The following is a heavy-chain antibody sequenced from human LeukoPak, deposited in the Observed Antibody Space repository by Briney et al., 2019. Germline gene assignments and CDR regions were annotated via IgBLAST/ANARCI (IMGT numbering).Heavy chain of an antibody. CDR3: ARDLLDGDYAYDAFDI. CDR1: GGSISSYY. V-gene: IGHV4-59*01. D-gene: IGHD4-17*01. J-gene: IGHJ3*02. CDR2: IYYSGST. Sequence: LETLSLTCTVSGGSISSYYWSWIRQPPGKGLEWIGYIYYSGSTNYNPSLKSRVTISVDTSKNQFSLKLSSVTAADTAVYYCARDLLDGDYAYDAFDIWGQGTMVTVSS.